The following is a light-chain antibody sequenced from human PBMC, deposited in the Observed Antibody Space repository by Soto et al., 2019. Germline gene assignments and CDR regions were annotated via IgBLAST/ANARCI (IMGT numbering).Light chain of an antibody. Sequence: QMTQSPSTLSASVGDRVTITCRASQGISGWLAWYQQKPGTAPKLLIYDASSLESGVPSRLSGSGSGTEFPLTISSLRPDDSATYYCQHYNSYWTFGQGTKVDI. V-gene: IGKV1-5*01. CDR1: QGISGW. J-gene: IGKJ1*01. CDR2: DAS. CDR3: QHYNSYWT.